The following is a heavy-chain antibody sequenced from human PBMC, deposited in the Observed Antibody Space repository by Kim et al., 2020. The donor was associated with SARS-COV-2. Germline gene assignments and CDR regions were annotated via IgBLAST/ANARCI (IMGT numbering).Heavy chain of an antibody. Sequence: SETLSLTCTVSGGSISSYYWSWIRQPPGKGLEWIGFIYYSGSTNCNPSLKSRVTISVDTSKNQFSLKLSSVTTADTAVYYCARYYHSYGMDVWGQGTTVT. D-gene: IGHD2-8*01. CDR2: IYYSGST. CDR1: GGSISSYY. CDR3: ARYYHSYGMDV. V-gene: IGHV4-59*13. J-gene: IGHJ6*02.